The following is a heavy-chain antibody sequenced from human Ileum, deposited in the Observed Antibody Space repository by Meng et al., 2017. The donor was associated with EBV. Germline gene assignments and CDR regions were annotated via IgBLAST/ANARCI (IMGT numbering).Heavy chain of an antibody. V-gene: IGHV1-69*06. D-gene: IGHD3-10*01. Sequence: QVQLVQSMPGCKNRGSSLKVSCKSSGSTFSVYGIPWVRQAPGQGREWMGGIIPALGTPKYARKFQDRLTITADKSTSTGYMELHSLTSNDTAVYFCARGTGADYWGQGTLVTVSS. CDR1: GSTFSVYG. CDR2: IIPALGTP. J-gene: IGHJ4*02. CDR3: ARGTGADY.